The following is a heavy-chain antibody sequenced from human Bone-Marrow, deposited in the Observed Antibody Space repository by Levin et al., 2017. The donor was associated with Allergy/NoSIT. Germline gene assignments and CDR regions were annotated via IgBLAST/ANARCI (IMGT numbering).Heavy chain of an antibody. V-gene: IGHV3-23*01. D-gene: IGHD3-10*01. CDR2: ISGSGGST. CDR1: GFTFSSYA. CDR3: AKGDVDTMVRGVIGFDY. Sequence: GGSLRLSCAASGFTFSSYAMSWVRQAPGKGLEWVSAISGSGGSTYYADSVKGRFTISRDNSKNTLYLQMNSLRAEDTAVYYCAKGDVDTMVRGVIGFDYWGQGTLVTVSS. J-gene: IGHJ4*02.